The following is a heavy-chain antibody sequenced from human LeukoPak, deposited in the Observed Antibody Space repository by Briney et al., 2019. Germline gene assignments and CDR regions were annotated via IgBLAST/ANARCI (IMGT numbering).Heavy chain of an antibody. Sequence: GESLKISCKASGYIFTNFWIGWERQMPGKGLEWMGIIYPGDSDTRYSPSFQGQVTISADKSISTAYLQWSSLKASDTAMYYCARLRPETMATYAFDIWGQGTMVTVSS. CDR1: GYIFTNFW. CDR2: IYPGDSDT. J-gene: IGHJ3*02. CDR3: ARLRPETMATYAFDI. D-gene: IGHD5-24*01. V-gene: IGHV5-51*01.